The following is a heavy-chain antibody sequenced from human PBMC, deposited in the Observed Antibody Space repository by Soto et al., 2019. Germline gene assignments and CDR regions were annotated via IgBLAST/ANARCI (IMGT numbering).Heavy chain of an antibody. D-gene: IGHD3-16*01. CDR3: AHRGWGPDAFDI. J-gene: IGHJ3*02. Sequence: IFSKESGPTLVKPTQTLTLTCTFSGFSLSTSGVGVGWIRQPPGKALEWLALIYWDDDKRYSPSLKSRLTITKDTSKNQVVLTMTNMDHVDTATYYCAHRGWGPDAFDIWGQGTMVTVSS. CDR1: GFSLSTSGVG. CDR2: IYWDDDK. V-gene: IGHV2-5*02.